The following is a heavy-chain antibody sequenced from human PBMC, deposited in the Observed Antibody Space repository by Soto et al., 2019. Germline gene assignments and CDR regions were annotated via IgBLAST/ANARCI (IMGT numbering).Heavy chain of an antibody. Sequence: ASVKVSCKASGYTFTSYGIKWVRQAPGQGLEWMGWISTYNGNTKYAQKLQGRVTMTTDTSTSTAYMELRSLRSDDTAVYYCARGTTVVNGFQHWGQGTLVTVSS. J-gene: IGHJ1*01. CDR2: ISTYNGNT. CDR1: GYTFTSYG. CDR3: ARGTTVVNGFQH. D-gene: IGHD4-17*01. V-gene: IGHV1-18*01.